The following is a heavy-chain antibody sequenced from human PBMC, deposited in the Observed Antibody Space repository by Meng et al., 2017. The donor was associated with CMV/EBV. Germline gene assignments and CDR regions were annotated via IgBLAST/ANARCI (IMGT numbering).Heavy chain of an antibody. CDR1: GFTFDDYG. CDR2: ISSSGSTI. CDR3: ARDSKTPDAFDI. D-gene: IGHD2-2*01. V-gene: IGHV3-48*03. J-gene: IGHJ3*02. Sequence: GGSLRLSCAASGFTFDDYGMSWVRQAPGKGLEWVSYISSSGSTIYYADSVKGRFTISRDNAKNSLYLQMNSLRAEDTAVYYCARDSKTPDAFDIWGQGTMVTVSS.